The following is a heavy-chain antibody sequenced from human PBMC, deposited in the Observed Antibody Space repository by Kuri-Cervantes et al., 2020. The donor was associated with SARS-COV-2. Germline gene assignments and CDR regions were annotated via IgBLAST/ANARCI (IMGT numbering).Heavy chain of an antibody. Sequence: GESLKISCAASGFTFNIYGMRWVHQVPGKGLEWVAVIWYDGSKKYYGDSVKGRFTISRDISENTAYLQMNSLTVEDTAVYYCARDVRAYSAPVPPLITGGQGTLVTVSS. J-gene: IGHJ1*01. CDR3: ARDVRAYSAPVPPLIT. D-gene: IGHD1-26*01. CDR1: GFTFNIYG. CDR2: IWYDGSKK. V-gene: IGHV3-33*01.